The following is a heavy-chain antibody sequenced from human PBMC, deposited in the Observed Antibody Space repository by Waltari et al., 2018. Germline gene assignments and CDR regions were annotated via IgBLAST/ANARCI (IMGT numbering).Heavy chain of an antibody. CDR2: IYYSGST. Sequence: QVQLQESASGLVKPSETLSLTCTVSVGSISSYYWSWIRRPPGKGLEWIGYIYYSGSTNYNPSHKSRVTISVDTSKNQFTLKLSSVTAADTAVYYCARESTAMLDYYFDYWGQGTLVTVSS. CDR3: ARESTAMLDYYFDY. J-gene: IGHJ4*02. CDR1: VGSISSYY. V-gene: IGHV4-59*01. D-gene: IGHD5-18*01.